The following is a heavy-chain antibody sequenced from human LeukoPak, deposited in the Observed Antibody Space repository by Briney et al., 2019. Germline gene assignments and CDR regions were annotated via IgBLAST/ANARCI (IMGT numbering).Heavy chain of an antibody. Sequence: ASVKVSCKASGGTFSSYAISWVRQAPGQGLEWMGGIIPIFGTANYAQKFQGRVTITADESTSTAYMELSSLRSEDTAVYYCARQVVGATWFDYWGQGTLVTVSS. D-gene: IGHD1-26*01. CDR2: IIPIFGTA. CDR1: GGTFSSYA. J-gene: IGHJ4*02. V-gene: IGHV1-69*13. CDR3: ARQVVGATWFDY.